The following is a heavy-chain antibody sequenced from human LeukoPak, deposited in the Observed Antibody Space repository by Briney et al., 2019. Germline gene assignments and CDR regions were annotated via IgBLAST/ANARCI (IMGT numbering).Heavy chain of an antibody. Sequence: ASETLSLTCTVSGGSIRSYYWSWIRQPPGEGLVWIGYIDYLGTTNYNPSLKSRVTMSLDTAKNQFSLRLNSVTAADTAVYYCARNYDDSGWAFDIWGQGTMVTVSS. CDR1: GGSIRSYY. CDR2: IDYLGTT. CDR3: ARNYDDSGWAFDI. J-gene: IGHJ3*02. V-gene: IGHV4-59*13. D-gene: IGHD3-22*01.